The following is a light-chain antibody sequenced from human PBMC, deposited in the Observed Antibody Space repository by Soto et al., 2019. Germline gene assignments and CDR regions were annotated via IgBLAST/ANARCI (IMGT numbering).Light chain of an antibody. CDR2: EAT. CDR3: SSYADSNNLL. Sequence: QSALTQPPSASGSPGQSVTISCTGTSSDVGGYKYVSWYQQHPGKAPKLLIYEATQRPSGVPDRFSGSKSGNTASLTVSGLQAEDEADYYCSSYADSNNLLFGGGTKVPS. J-gene: IGLJ3*02. V-gene: IGLV2-8*01. CDR1: SSDVGGYKY.